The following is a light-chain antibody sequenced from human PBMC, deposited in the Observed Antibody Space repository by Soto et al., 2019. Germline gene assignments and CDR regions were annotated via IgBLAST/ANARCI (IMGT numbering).Light chain of an antibody. CDR3: QVWDSSSDHPV. CDR2: YDS. V-gene: IGLV3-21*04. CDR1: NIGSKS. J-gene: IGLJ3*02. Sequence: SYELTQPPSVSVAPGKTARITCGGNNIGSKSVHWYQQKPGQAPVVVIYYDSDRPSGIPERFSGSNSGNTATLTLSRAEAGDEADYYCQVWDSSSDHPVFGGGTKLTVL.